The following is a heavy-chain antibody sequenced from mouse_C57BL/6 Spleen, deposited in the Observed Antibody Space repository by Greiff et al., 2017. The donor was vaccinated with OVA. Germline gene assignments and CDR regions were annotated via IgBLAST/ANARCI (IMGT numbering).Heavy chain of an antibody. J-gene: IGHJ4*01. Sequence: EVKLMESGGGLVKPGGSLKLSCAASGFTFSGYGMHWVRQAPEKGLEWVAYISSGSSTIYYADTVKGRFTLSRDNAKNTLFLQMTSLTAEDTAMYDGARDYAIDYWGQGTSVTVSS. CDR2: ISSGSSTI. CDR3: ARDYAIDY. CDR1: GFTFSGYG. V-gene: IGHV5-17*01.